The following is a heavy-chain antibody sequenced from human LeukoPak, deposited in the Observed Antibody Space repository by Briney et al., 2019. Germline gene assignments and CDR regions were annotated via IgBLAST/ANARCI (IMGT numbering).Heavy chain of an antibody. J-gene: IGHJ4*02. Sequence: GGSLRLSCAASGFTFSSYSMNWVRRAPGKGLEWVAFIFYNGTDKYADSVKGRFTISRDNSKNTLYLEMNRLRPEDTALYYCAKAGASGSGPIDSWGQGTPVIVSS. CDR2: IFYNGTDK. CDR3: AKAGASGSGPIDS. V-gene: IGHV3-30*02. CDR1: GFTFSSYS. D-gene: IGHD3-10*01.